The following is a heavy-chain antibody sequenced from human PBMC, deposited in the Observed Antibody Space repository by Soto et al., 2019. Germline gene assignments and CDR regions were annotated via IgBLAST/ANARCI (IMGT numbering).Heavy chain of an antibody. D-gene: IGHD3-22*01. V-gene: IGHV3-23*01. CDR2: ISVSGGST. CDR3: AKGMYYYDSSGYRLFDF. Sequence: GSLRISCAASGFTFRNYAMNWVRQAPGKGLEWVSGISVSGGSTYYADSVKGRFTVSRDNSKNTVFLQTNSLRAEDTAVYFCAKGMYYYDSSGYRLFDFWGQGPLVTVSS. J-gene: IGHJ4*02. CDR1: GFTFRNYA.